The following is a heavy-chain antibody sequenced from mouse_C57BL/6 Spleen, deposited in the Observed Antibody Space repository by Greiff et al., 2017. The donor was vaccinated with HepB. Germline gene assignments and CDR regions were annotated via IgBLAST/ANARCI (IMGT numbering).Heavy chain of an antibody. CDR2: IDPENGDT. CDR3: TTFYYGSRIFDY. CDR1: GFNIKDDY. V-gene: IGHV14-4*01. J-gene: IGHJ2*01. D-gene: IGHD1-1*01. Sequence: VQLKESAAELVRPGASVKLSCTASGFNIKDDYMHWVKQRPEQGLEWIGWIDPENGDTEYASKVQGKATITADTSSNTAYLQLSSLTSEDTAVYYCTTFYYGSRIFDYWGQGTTLTVSS.